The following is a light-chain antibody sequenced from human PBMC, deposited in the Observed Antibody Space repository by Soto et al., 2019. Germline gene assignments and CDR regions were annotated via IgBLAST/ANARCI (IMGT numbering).Light chain of an antibody. CDR2: SAS. CDR1: QSVRSTF. Sequence: VLPQSPDTLSLSPGDRVTLSCRASQSVRSTFLAWYQQKPGQAPRLLIYSASNRATGIPDRFSGSASGTDFTLTISRLEPDDSAVYYCQQYHDSPMNTFGQGTKLEIK. J-gene: IGKJ2*01. V-gene: IGKV3-20*01. CDR3: QQYHDSPMNT.